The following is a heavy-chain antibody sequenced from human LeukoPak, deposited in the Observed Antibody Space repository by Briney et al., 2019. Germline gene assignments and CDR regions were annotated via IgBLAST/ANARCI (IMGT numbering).Heavy chain of an antibody. D-gene: IGHD2-8*02. CDR1: GGSFSGYY. J-gene: IGHJ6*03. CDR3: ARLVRNYYMDV. CDR2: INHSGST. V-gene: IGHV4-34*01. Sequence: PSETLSLTCAVYGGSFSGYYWSWIRQPPGKGLEWIGEINHSGSTNYNPSLKSRVTISVDTSKNQFSLKLSSVTAADTAVYYCARLVRNYYMDVWGKGTTVTVSS.